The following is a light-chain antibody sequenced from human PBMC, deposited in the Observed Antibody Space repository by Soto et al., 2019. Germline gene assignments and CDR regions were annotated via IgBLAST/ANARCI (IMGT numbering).Light chain of an antibody. CDR1: QVIGSY. V-gene: IGKV1-9*01. Sequence: DIQLTQSPSFLSASVGDRVTITCRADQVIGSYLAWYQQKPGKAPKLLIYAASTLQSGVPSRFSGSGSGTEFALTISSLQPEDFATYYGQQLNTYPRTFGQGTKVEVK. CDR2: AAS. J-gene: IGKJ1*01. CDR3: QQLNTYPRT.